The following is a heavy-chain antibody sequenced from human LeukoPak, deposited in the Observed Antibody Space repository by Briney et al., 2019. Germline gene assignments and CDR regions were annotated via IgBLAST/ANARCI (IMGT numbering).Heavy chain of an antibody. V-gene: IGHV1-2*02. CDR3: AREGLGDSSGYHHAFDI. D-gene: IGHD3-22*01. Sequence: GASVKVSCNTSGYTFTDYYMHWVRQAPGQGLEWMGWINPYSGGTNYAQKFQGRVTMTRDTSIGTAYMELSRLKSDDTAVYYCAREGLGDSSGYHHAFDIRGQGTMVTVSS. J-gene: IGHJ3*02. CDR2: INPYSGGT. CDR1: GYTFTDYY.